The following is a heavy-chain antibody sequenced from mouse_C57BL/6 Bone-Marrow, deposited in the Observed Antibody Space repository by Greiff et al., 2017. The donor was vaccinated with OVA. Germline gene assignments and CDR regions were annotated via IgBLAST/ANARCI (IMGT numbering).Heavy chain of an antibody. V-gene: IGHV14-4*01. D-gene: IGHD2-4*01. J-gene: IGHJ4*01. CDR3: TFYDFMDY. Sequence: EVKVEESGAELVRPGASVKLSCTASGFNIKDDYMHWVKQRPEQGLAWIGWIDPENGDTEYASKFQGKATITADTSSNPAYLQLSILTSEDTAVYYCTFYDFMDYWGQGTSVTVSS. CDR2: IDPENGDT. CDR1: GFNIKDDY.